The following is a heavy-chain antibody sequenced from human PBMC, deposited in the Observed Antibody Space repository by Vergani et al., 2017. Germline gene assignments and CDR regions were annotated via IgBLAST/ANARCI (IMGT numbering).Heavy chain of an antibody. J-gene: IGHJ5*02. CDR3: ALGYCSSTSCYAPLNWFDP. CDR2: IYYSGST. V-gene: IGHV4-30-4*01. Sequence: QVQLQESGPGLVKPSQTLSLTCTVSGGSISSGDYYLSWIRQPPGKGLEWIGYIYYSGSTYYNPSLKSRVTISVDTSKNQFSLKLSSVTAADTAVYYCALGYCSSTSCYAPLNWFDPWGQGTLVTVSS. CDR1: GGSISSGDYY. D-gene: IGHD2-2*01.